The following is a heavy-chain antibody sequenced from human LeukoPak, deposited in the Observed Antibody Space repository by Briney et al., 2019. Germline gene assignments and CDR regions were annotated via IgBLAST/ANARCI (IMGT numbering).Heavy chain of an antibody. D-gene: IGHD3-22*01. CDR1: GFTFDDYA. CDR3: AKVQSRSDSSGYYSLQDSFDY. CDR2: ISWNSGSI. Sequence: PVGSLRLSCAASGFTFDDYAMHWVRQAPGKGLEWVSGISWNSGSIGYADSVKGRFTISRDNAKNSLYLQMNSLRAEDMALYYCAKVQSRSDSSGYYSLQDSFDYWGQGTLVTVSS. J-gene: IGHJ4*02. V-gene: IGHV3-9*03.